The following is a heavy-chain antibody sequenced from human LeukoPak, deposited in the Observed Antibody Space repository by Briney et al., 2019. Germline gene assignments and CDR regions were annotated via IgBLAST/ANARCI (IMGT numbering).Heavy chain of an antibody. CDR2: INPNSGGT. V-gene: IGHV1-2*02. J-gene: IGHJ5*02. CDR3: AREDAIPASGTHNWFDP. D-gene: IGHD6-13*01. CDR1: GYTFTGYY. Sequence: ASVKVSCKASGYTFTGYYMHWVRQAPGEGLEWMGCINPNSGGTNYGQKFQGRATMTRDTSINTAYMELSRLRSDDTAVYYCAREDAIPASGTHNWFDPWGQGTLVTVSS.